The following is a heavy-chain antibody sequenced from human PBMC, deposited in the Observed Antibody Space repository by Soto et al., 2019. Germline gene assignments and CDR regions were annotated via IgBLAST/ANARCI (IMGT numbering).Heavy chain of an antibody. CDR1: GFTFSSYA. J-gene: IGHJ4*02. Sequence: GGSLRLSCAASGFTFSSYAMSWVRQAPGKGLEWVSAISGSGGSTYYADSVKGRFTISRDNSKNTRYLQMNSLRAEDTAVYYCAKDLWKSHDIVLMVYAMTHFDYWGQGTLVTVSS. V-gene: IGHV3-23*01. D-gene: IGHD2-8*01. CDR2: ISGSGGST. CDR3: AKDLWKSHDIVLMVYAMTHFDY.